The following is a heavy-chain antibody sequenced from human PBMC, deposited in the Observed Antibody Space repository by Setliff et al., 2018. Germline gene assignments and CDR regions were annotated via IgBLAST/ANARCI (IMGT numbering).Heavy chain of an antibody. Sequence: TLSLTCTVSGGSISSGGYYWSWIRQHPGKGLEWIGYIYHSGSTNYNPSLKSRVTISVDTSKNQFSLKLSSVTAADTAVYYCARVPNFWSGYSDYWGQGTLVTVSS. CDR1: GGSISSGGYY. D-gene: IGHD3-3*01. CDR3: ARVPNFWSGYSDY. CDR2: IYHSGST. V-gene: IGHV4-31*03. J-gene: IGHJ4*02.